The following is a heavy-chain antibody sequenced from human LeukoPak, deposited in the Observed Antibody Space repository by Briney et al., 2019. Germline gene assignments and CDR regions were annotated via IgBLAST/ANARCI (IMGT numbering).Heavy chain of an antibody. Sequence: ASVKVSCKASGYTFTGYYVHWVRQAPGQGLEWLGWINPDSGGTTSAQKFQGRVIMTRDTSISTAYMELTSLRSDDTAVYYCARGYCSGGSCRNWFDPWGQGTLVTVSS. V-gene: IGHV1-2*02. CDR3: ARGYCSGGSCRNWFDP. CDR1: GYTFTGYY. D-gene: IGHD2-15*01. J-gene: IGHJ5*02. CDR2: INPDSGGT.